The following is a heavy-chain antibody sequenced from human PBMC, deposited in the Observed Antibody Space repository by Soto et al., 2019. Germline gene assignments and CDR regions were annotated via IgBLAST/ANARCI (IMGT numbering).Heavy chain of an antibody. J-gene: IGHJ6*02. CDR3: ARDRSIAARPSLPGSGFYYYYGMDV. CDR2: IYYSGST. V-gene: IGHV4-30-4*01. Sequence: SETLSLTCTVSGGSISSGDYYWSWTSXXPGKGLEWIGYIYYSGSTYYNPSLKSRVTISVDTSKNQFSLKLSSVTAADTAVYYCARDRSIAARPSLPGSGFYYYYGMDVWGQGTTVTVSS. CDR1: GGSISSGDYY. D-gene: IGHD6-6*01.